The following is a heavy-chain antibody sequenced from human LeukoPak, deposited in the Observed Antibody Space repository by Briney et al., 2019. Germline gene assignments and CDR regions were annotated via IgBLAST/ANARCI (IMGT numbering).Heavy chain of an antibody. CDR3: ARDASYSSSGYHGLDY. CDR1: GFTFSSYG. J-gene: IGHJ4*02. CDR2: IWYDGSNK. D-gene: IGHD3-22*01. Sequence: PGGSLRLSCAASGFTFSSYGMHWVRQAPGKGLEWVAVIWYDGSNKYYADSVKGRFTISRDNSKNTLYLQMNSLRAEDTAVYYCARDASYSSSGYHGLDYWGRGTLVTVSS. V-gene: IGHV3-33*08.